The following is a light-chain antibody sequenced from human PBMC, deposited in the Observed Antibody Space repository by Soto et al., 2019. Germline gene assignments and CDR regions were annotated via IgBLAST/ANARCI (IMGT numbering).Light chain of an antibody. J-gene: IGKJ5*01. Sequence: DIQMTQSPSSLSASVGDRVTITCRASQSITSYLNWYQQKPGKAPKLLIFAASSLQSGVPSRFSGSDSGTDFTLTISSLQPEDFATYYCQQSYTTPITFVQGTRLEIK. CDR3: QQSYTTPIT. V-gene: IGKV1-39*01. CDR2: AAS. CDR1: QSITSY.